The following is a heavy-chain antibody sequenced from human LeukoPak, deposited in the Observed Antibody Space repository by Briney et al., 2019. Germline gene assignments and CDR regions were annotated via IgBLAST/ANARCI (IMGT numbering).Heavy chain of an antibody. Sequence: GGSLRLSCAVSGLTFSSSWMDWVRQAPGKGLEWVASINPDGNKKYSADSVKGRFTISRDNAENSLYLQMKSLRVEDTAFYYCARDLAYSRLDYWGQGMLVTVSS. CDR3: ARDLAYSRLDY. CDR1: GLTFSSSW. V-gene: IGHV3-7*01. CDR2: INPDGNKK. J-gene: IGHJ4*02. D-gene: IGHD5-18*01.